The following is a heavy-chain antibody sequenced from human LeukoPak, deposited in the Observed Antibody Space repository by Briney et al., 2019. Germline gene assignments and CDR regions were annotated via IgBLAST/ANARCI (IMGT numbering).Heavy chain of an antibody. CDR2: IRAYNRNT. CDR3: ARDPSVLAYSSGPDAFDI. J-gene: IGHJ3*02. Sequence: ASVTVSYNASGYTFTSCGISWVRHAPGQGLEWMGWIRAYNRNTTYSQKLQGRVTMITDTSTSTAYIELRSLRSDDTAVYYCARDPSVLAYSSGPDAFDIWGQGTMVSVCS. D-gene: IGHD3-22*01. CDR1: GYTFTSCG. V-gene: IGHV1-18*01.